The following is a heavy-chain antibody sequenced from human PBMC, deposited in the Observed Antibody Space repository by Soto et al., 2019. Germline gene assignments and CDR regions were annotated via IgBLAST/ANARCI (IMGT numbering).Heavy chain of an antibody. J-gene: IGHJ6*02. Sequence: SETLSLTCTVSGGSISSSTYYWGWMRQPPGKGLERIASFFIGGNTNNNQSLKSRVTISVNTSKKQLYLKLSSVTAADTAVYYCARHLIRGSSWTKGYYYYGMDVWGQGTTVT. V-gene: IGHV4-39*07. D-gene: IGHD6-13*01. CDR3: ARHLIRGSSWTKGYYYYGMDV. CDR1: GGSISSSTYY. CDR2: FFIGGNT.